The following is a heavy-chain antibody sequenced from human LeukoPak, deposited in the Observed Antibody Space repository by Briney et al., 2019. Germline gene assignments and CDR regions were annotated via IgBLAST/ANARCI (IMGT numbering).Heavy chain of an antibody. CDR1: GGSFSGYY. CDR3: ARRNGGRHQAFDY. Sequence: SETLSLTCAVYGGSFSGYYWSWIRQPPGKGLEWIGEINHSGSTNYNPSLKSRVTISVDTSKNQFSLKLSSVTAADTAVYYCARRNGGRHQAFDYWGQGTLVTVSS. V-gene: IGHV4-34*01. J-gene: IGHJ4*02. CDR2: INHSGST. D-gene: IGHD1-26*01.